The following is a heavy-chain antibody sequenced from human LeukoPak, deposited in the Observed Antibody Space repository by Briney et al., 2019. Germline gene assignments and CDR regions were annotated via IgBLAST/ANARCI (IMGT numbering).Heavy chain of an antibody. D-gene: IGHD3-16*01. CDR2: ISYDGSNK. J-gene: IGHJ4*02. Sequence: PGGSLRLSCAASGFTFSSYAMHWVRQAPGKGLEWVAVISYDGSNKYYADSVKGRFTISRDNSKNTLYLQMNSLRAEDTAVYYCARVKGGYYFDYWGQGTLVTVSS. CDR3: ARVKGGYYFDY. CDR1: GFTFSSYA. V-gene: IGHV3-30*04.